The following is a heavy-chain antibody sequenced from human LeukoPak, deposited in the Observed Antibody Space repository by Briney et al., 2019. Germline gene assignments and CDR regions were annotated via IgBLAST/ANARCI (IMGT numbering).Heavy chain of an antibody. CDR2: INTNTGNP. CDR3: ARGSYYYDSSGYPDY. CDR1: GYAFTSYA. Sequence: ASVKVSCKASGYAFTSYAMNWVRQAPGQGLEWMGWINTNTGNPTYAQGFTGRFVFSLDTSVSTAYLQISSLKAEDTAVYYCARGSYYYDSSGYPDYWGQGTLVTVSS. D-gene: IGHD3-22*01. V-gene: IGHV7-4-1*02. J-gene: IGHJ4*02.